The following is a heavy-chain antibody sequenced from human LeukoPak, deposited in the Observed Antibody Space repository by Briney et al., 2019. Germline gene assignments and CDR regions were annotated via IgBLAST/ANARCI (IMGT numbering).Heavy chain of an antibody. D-gene: IGHD6-19*01. Sequence: GGSLRLSCTASGFTFSNYAMSWVRQAPGKGLEWVSYISSSSGTIYYADSVKGRFTISRDNARDSLYLQMNSLRDEDTAMYYCARELYSSAWYGILFYWGQGTLVTVSS. CDR3: ARELYSSAWYGILFY. V-gene: IGHV3-48*02. CDR2: ISSSSGTI. CDR1: GFTFSNYA. J-gene: IGHJ4*02.